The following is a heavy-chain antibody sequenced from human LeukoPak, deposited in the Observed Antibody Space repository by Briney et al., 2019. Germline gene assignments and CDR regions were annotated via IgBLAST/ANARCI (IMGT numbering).Heavy chain of an antibody. CDR2: ISSSSSYI. Sequence: GGSLRLSCAASGLTFSSYSMNWVREAPGKGLEGVASISSSSSYIYYADSVKGRFTISRDNAKNSLYLQMNSLRAEDTAVYYCAREPPPDLWSGYPAYYIDYWGQGTLVTVSS. D-gene: IGHD3-3*01. J-gene: IGHJ4*02. CDR3: AREPPPDLWSGYPAYYIDY. CDR1: GLTFSSYS. V-gene: IGHV3-21*04.